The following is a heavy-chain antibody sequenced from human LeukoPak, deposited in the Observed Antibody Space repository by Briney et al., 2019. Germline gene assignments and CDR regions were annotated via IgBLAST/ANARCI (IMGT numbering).Heavy chain of an antibody. J-gene: IGHJ5*02. CDR1: GYTFTGYY. CDR3: ARESRVYCSSTSCGWFDP. CDR2: INPNSGGT. V-gene: IGHV1-2*02. Sequence: ASVKVSCKASGYTFTGYYMHWVRQAPGQGLEWMGWINPNSGGTNYAQKFQGRVTMTRETSISTAYMELSRLRSDDTAVYYCARESRVYCSSTSCGWFDPWGQGTLVTVSS. D-gene: IGHD2-2*01.